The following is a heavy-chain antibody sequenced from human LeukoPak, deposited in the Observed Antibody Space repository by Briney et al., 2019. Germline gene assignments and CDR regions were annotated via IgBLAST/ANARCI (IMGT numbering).Heavy chain of an antibody. Sequence: GGSLRLSCAASGFTVSSNYMSWVRQAPGKGLEWVSVIYSGGSTYYADSVKGRFTISRDNSKNTLYLQMNSLRAEDTAVYYCARVLPAANFDYWGQGTLVTVSS. V-gene: IGHV3-53*05. CDR3: ARVLPAANFDY. D-gene: IGHD2-2*01. CDR1: GFTVSSNY. J-gene: IGHJ4*02. CDR2: IYSGGST.